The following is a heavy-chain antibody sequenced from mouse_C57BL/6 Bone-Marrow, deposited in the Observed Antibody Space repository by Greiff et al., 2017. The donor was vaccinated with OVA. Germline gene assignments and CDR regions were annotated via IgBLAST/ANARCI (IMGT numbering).Heavy chain of an antibody. V-gene: IGHV2-9-1*01. CDR3: ARKRGSTVVANWYFDV. J-gene: IGHJ1*03. Sequence: VKLMESGPGLVAPSQSLSITCTVSGFSLTSYAISWVRQPPGKGLEWLGVIWTGGGTNYNSALKSRLSISKDNSKSQVFLKMNSLQTDDTARYYCARKRGSTVVANWYFDVWGTGTTVTVSS. CDR2: IWTGGGT. CDR1: GFSLTSYA. D-gene: IGHD1-1*01.